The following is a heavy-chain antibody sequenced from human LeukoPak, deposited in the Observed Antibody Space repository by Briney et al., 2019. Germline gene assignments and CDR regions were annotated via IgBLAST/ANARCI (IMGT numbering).Heavy chain of an antibody. D-gene: IGHD2-21*02. CDR3: ARARTLVVTATGHFDY. J-gene: IGHJ4*02. V-gene: IGHV3-30-3*01. Sequence: PGGSLRLSCAASGFTFSSYAMHWVRQAPGKGLEWVAVISYDGSNKYYADSVKGRFTISRDNSKNTLYLQMNSLRAEDTAVYYCARARTLVVTATGHFDYWGQGTLVTVSS. CDR1: GFTFSSYA. CDR2: ISYDGSNK.